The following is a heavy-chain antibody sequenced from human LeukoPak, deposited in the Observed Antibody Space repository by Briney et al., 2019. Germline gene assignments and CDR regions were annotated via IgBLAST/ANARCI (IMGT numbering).Heavy chain of an antibody. CDR2: MFYNGNT. D-gene: IGHD3-10*01. CDR1: GGSINGYY. V-gene: IGHV4-59*01. J-gene: IGHJ6*02. Sequence: SETLSLTCNVSGGSINGYYWTWIRQPPQKGLEWIGYMFYNGNTNYNPSLKSRVTISLDTSQNQVSLRLASVTAADTGIYYCARLTREGGADVWGQGTTVTVSS. CDR3: ARLTREGGADV.